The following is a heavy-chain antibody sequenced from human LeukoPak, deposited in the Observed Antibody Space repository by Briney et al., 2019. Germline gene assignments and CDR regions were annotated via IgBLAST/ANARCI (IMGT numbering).Heavy chain of an antibody. CDR1: GFTFSSYS. CDR3: ASLGRNGVELSSGY. V-gene: IGHV3-21*01. Sequence: KPGGSLRLSCAASGFTFSSYSMNWVRQAPGKGLEWDSSISSSSSYIYYADSVKVRFTISRDNAKNSLYLQMNSLRAEDTAVYYCASLGRNGVELSSGYWGQGTLVTVSS. D-gene: IGHD1-7*01. CDR2: ISSSSSYI. J-gene: IGHJ4*02.